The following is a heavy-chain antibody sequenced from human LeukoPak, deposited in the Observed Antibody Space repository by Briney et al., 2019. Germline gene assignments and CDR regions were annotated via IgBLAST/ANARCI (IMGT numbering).Heavy chain of an antibody. CDR2: IYYSGST. J-gene: IGHJ5*02. CDR1: GGSFSGYY. V-gene: IGHV4-59*01. Sequence: SETLSLTCAVYGGSFSGYYWSWIRQPPGKGLEWIGYIYYSGSTNYNPSLKSRVTISVDTSKNQFSLKLSSVTAADTAVYYCARTVGITMVRGVIWWFDPWGQGTLVTVSS. D-gene: IGHD3-10*01. CDR3: ARTVGITMVRGVIWWFDP.